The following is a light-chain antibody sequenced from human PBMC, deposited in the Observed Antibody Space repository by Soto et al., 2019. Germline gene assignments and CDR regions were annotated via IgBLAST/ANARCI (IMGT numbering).Light chain of an antibody. Sequence: DIHLTQSPSSLSASVGDRVTITCRASQTIGRYLNWYQQKPWKAPQLLVYSVSNLHSGVPSRFSGSGSGTDFTLTISSLQAEDFATYYCQESYSTPSWTFGQGTKVEIK. CDR3: QESYSTPSWT. CDR2: SVS. V-gene: IGKV1-39*01. J-gene: IGKJ1*01. CDR1: QTIGRY.